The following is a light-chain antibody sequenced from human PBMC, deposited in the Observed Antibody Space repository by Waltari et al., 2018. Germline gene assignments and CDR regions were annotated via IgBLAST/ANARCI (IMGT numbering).Light chain of an antibody. Sequence: TCRASQSVKNSLAWYQQAPGKAPKVLIHKASSLESGAPSRFSGSGYGTEFTLTISSLQPDDFATYYCQEYDSLPVTFGGGTKVEI. V-gene: IGKV1-5*03. J-gene: IGKJ4*01. CDR2: KAS. CDR1: QSVKNS. CDR3: QEYDSLPVT.